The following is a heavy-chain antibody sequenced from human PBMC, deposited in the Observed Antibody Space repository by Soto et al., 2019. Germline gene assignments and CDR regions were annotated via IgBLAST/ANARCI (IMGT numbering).Heavy chain of an antibody. CDR2: IYWDNDK. D-gene: IGHD3-16*02. J-gene: IGHJ3*02. V-gene: IGHV2-5*02. CDR1: GDSISTVDY. Sequence: TLSLTCSVSGDSISTVDYFWAWIRQPPGKALEWVAIIYWDNDKRYSPSLRSRLAITKDTSKNQVVLTMTTMDPVDTGTYYCAHIMITFGGVIGLDAFDIWGQGTLVTVSS. CDR3: AHIMITFGGVIGLDAFDI.